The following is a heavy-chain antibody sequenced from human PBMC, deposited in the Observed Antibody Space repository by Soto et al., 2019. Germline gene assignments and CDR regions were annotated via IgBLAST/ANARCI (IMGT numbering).Heavy chain of an antibody. CDR3: ARQDFGVVIITVYYYGMDV. J-gene: IGHJ6*02. CDR2: INPNSGGT. V-gene: IGHV1-2*02. CDR1: GYTFTGCY. D-gene: IGHD3-3*01. Sequence: ASVEVSCKASGYTFTGCYMHWVRQAPGQGLEWMGWINPNSGGTNYAQKFQGRVTMTRDTSISTAYMELSRLRSDDTAVYYCARQDFGVVIITVYYYGMDVWGQGTTVTVSS.